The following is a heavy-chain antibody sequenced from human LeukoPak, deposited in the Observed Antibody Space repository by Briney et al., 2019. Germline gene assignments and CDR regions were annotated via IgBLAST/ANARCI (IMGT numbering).Heavy chain of an antibody. CDR1: GYTLTELS. J-gene: IGHJ6*04. CDR3: ATSWVVAGIGAYYGMDV. Sequence: ASVKVSCKVSGYTLTELSMHWVRQAPGKGLEWMGGFDLEDGETIYAQKFQGRVTMTEDTSTDTAYMELSSLRSEDTAVYYCATSWVVAGIGAYYGMDVWGKGTTVTVSS. CDR2: FDLEDGET. V-gene: IGHV1-24*01. D-gene: IGHD6-19*01.